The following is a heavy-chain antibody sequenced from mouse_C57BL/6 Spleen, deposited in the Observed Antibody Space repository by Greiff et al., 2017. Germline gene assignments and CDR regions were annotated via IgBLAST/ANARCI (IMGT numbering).Heavy chain of an antibody. CDR2: ISGGGGNT. D-gene: IGHD1-1*01. J-gene: IGHJ3*01. V-gene: IGHV5-9*01. Sequence: EVKLMESGGGLVKPGGSLKLSCAASGFTFSSYTMSWVRQTPEKRLEWVATISGGGGNTYYPDSVKGRFTISRDNAKNTLYLQMSSLRSEDTALYYCASPPYYYGSAFAYWGQGTLVTVSA. CDR1: GFTFSSYT. CDR3: ASPPYYYGSAFAY.